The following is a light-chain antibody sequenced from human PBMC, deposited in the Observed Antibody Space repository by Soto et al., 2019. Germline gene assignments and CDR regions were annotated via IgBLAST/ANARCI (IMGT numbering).Light chain of an antibody. CDR2: GAS. CDR1: QSVSSN. J-gene: IGKJ1*01. CDR3: QEYYHFST. Sequence: EIVMTQSPATLSVSPGERATLSCRASQSVSSNLAWYQQKPGQAPRLLIYGASTRATGIPARFSGSGSGSDFTLTISSLEPDDFATYYCQEYYHFSTFGQGTKVDIK. V-gene: IGKV3-15*01.